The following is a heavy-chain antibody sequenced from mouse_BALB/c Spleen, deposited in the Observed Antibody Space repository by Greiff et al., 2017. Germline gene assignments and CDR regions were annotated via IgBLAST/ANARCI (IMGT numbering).Heavy chain of an antibody. Sequence: QVQLQQSGAELAKPGASVKMSCKASGYTFTSYWMHWVKQRPGQGLEWIGYINPSTGYTEYNQKFKDKATLTADKSSSTAYMQLSSLTSEDSAVYYWAREDYYGSSRFAYWGQGTLVTVSA. J-gene: IGHJ3*01. CDR2: INPSTGYT. CDR3: AREDYYGSSRFAY. CDR1: GYTFTSYW. D-gene: IGHD1-1*01. V-gene: IGHV1-7*01.